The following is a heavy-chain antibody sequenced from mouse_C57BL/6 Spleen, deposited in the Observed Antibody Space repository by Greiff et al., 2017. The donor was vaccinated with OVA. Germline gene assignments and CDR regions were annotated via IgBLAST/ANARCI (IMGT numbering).Heavy chain of an antibody. J-gene: IGHJ1*03. CDR1: GYTFTEYT. V-gene: IGHV1-62-2*01. Sequence: VQLQQSGAELVKPGASVKLSCKASGYTFTEYTIHWVKQRSGQGLEWIGWFYPGSGSIKYNEKFKDKATLTADKSSSTAYMELSRLTSEDSAVXSCARHASYYGSSDWYCDVWGTGTTVTVSS. CDR2: FYPGSGSI. D-gene: IGHD1-1*01. CDR3: ARHASYYGSSDWYCDV.